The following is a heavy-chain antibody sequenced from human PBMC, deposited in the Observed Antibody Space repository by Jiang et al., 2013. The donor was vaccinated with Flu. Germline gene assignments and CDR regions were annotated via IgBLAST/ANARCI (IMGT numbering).Heavy chain of an antibody. CDR3: ARHLDGVVGATTPWFDP. V-gene: IGHV4-39*01. CDR1: GGSISSSSYY. CDR2: IYYSGST. J-gene: IGHJ5*02. Sequence: SLTCTVSGGSISSSSYYWGWIRQPPGKGLEWIGSIYYSGSTYYNPSLKSRVTISVDTSKNQFSLKLSSVTAADTAVYYCARHLDGVVGATTPWFDPWGQGTLVTVSS. D-gene: IGHD1-26*01.